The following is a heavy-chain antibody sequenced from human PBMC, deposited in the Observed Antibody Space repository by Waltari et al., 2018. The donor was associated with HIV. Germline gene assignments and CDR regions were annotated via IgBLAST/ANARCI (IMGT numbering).Heavy chain of an antibody. CDR2: ISGSGGST. D-gene: IGHD5-18*01. Sequence: EAQLLESGGGLVQPGGSLRLSCAASGFTFSSYAMSWVRQAPGKGLEWVSVISGSGGSTYYADSVKGRFTISRDNSKNTLYLQMNSLRAEDTAVYYCAKDWGYSYGPQPPGFDPWGQGTLVTVSS. CDR1: GFTFSSYA. CDR3: AKDWGYSYGPQPPGFDP. V-gene: IGHV3-23*01. J-gene: IGHJ5*02.